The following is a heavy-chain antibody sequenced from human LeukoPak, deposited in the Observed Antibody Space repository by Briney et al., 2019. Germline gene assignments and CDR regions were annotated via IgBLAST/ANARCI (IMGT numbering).Heavy chain of an antibody. V-gene: IGHV4-39*01. Sequence: SETLSHTCTVSGGSISSSSYYWGWIRQPPGKGLEWIGSIYYSGSTYYNPSLKSRVTISVDTSKNQFSLKLSSVTAADTAVYYCATPNFLAAADDYWGQGTLVTVSS. D-gene: IGHD6-13*01. J-gene: IGHJ4*02. CDR3: ATPNFLAAADDY. CDR1: GGSISSSSYY. CDR2: IYYSGST.